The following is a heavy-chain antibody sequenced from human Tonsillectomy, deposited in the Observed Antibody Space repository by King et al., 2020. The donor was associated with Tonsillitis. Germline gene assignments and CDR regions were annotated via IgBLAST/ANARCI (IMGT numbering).Heavy chain of an antibody. CDR2: IYSDAGT. D-gene: IGHD6-6*01. J-gene: IGHJ6*02. V-gene: IGHV3-53*04. CDR1: GFTVSSNY. Sequence: VQLVQSGGGLVQPGGSLRLSCAASGFTVSSNYMSWVRQAPGKGLEWVSVIYSDAGTYYADSVKGRFTISRHNSKNTLYLQMNSLRAEDTAMYYCAMISSSSSPYYSYDMDVWGQGTTVTVSS. CDR3: AMISSSSSPYYSYDMDV.